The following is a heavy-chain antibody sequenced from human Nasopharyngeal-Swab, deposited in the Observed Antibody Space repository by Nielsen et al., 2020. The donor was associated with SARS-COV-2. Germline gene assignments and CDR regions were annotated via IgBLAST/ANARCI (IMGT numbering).Heavy chain of an antibody. CDR1: GYTFTGYY. J-gene: IGHJ4*02. D-gene: IGHD3-3*01. CDR3: ATTNYDDYDAS. Sequence: ASVKVSCKVSGYTFTGYYIHWVRQAPGQGLEWMGRINSRGGGTYYTQKFQGRVTVTRDTSISTAYIQLSGLRSDDTALYFCATTNYDDYDASWGQGTLVTVSS. CDR2: INSRGGGT. V-gene: IGHV1-2*06.